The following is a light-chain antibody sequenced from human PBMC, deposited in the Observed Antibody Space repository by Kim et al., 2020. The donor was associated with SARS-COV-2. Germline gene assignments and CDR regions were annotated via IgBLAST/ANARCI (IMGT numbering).Light chain of an antibody. J-gene: IGLJ3*02. CDR2: NNN. CDR3: AAWDDSLNGWV. V-gene: IGLV1-44*01. CDR1: SSNIGSNT. Sequence: QSVLTHPPSASGTPGQRVTISCSGSSSNIGSNTVNWYQQLPGTAPKLLIYNNNQRPSGVPDRFSGSKSGTSASLAISGLQSEDEADYYCAAWDDSLNGWVFGGGTKVTVL.